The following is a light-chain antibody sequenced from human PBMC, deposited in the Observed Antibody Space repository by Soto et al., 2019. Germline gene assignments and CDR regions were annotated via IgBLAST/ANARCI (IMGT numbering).Light chain of an antibody. J-gene: IGKJ1*01. Sequence: AIRMTQSPSSFSASTGDRVTITCRASQGISSYLAWYQQKPGKAPKLLIYAASTLQSGVPLRFSGSGSGTDFTLTISCLQSEDFATYYCQQYYSYPWTFGQGTKVDIK. CDR3: QQYYSYPWT. V-gene: IGKV1-8*01. CDR2: AAS. CDR1: QGISSY.